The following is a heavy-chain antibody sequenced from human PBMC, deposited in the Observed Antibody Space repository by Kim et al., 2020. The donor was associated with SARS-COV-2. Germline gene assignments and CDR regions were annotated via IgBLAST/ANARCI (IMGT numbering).Heavy chain of an antibody. J-gene: IGHJ4*02. Sequence: NYNPSLKSRVTISVDTSKNQFSLKLSSVTAADTAVYYCARRPSGGTFDYWGQGTLVTVSS. CDR3: ARRPSGGTFDY. V-gene: IGHV4-59*01. D-gene: IGHD1-26*01.